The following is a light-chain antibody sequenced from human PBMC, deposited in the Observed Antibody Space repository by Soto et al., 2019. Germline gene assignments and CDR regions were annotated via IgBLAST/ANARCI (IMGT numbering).Light chain of an antibody. CDR1: QSVSSNS. V-gene: IGKV3-20*01. CDR3: QQYANSPFT. Sequence: EIVLTQSPGTLPWSPGERATLSCRASQSVSSNSLVWYQQKPGQAPRPLIYGASSRATGIPERFRGSVSGTDFTLNISRLEPEDFAVYYWQQYANSPFTFGQGTKLEIK. J-gene: IGKJ2*01. CDR2: GAS.